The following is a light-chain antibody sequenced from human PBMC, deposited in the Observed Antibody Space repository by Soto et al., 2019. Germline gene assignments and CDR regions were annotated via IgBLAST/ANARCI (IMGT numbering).Light chain of an antibody. CDR1: QSVSRR. V-gene: IGKV1-5*01. CDR2: DAS. Sequence: EIQMTQSPSTLSASVGDRITITCRASQSVSRRLAWFQQKPGKAPKLLIYDASSLESGVPSRFSGRGSGTEFTLTISSLQPDDCATYYCHTYNSYSLHTFGQGTKVDIK. CDR3: HTYNSYSLHT. J-gene: IGKJ2*01.